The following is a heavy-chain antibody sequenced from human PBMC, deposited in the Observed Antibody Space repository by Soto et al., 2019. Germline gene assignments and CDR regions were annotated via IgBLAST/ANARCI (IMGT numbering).Heavy chain of an antibody. D-gene: IGHD1-20*01. Sequence: QIQLVQSGAEVKKPGTSVKVSCKASGYTFTSYGICWVRQAPGLGLEWMGWINPYSGHTNYAQNFQDRATLTTDTSTNTAYMELKSLRSDDTAVYFCARGQVFNFDNWFDPWGQGTLVTVSS. CDR1: GYTFTSYG. CDR2: INPYSGHT. CDR3: ARGQVFNFDNWFDP. V-gene: IGHV1-18*04. J-gene: IGHJ5*02.